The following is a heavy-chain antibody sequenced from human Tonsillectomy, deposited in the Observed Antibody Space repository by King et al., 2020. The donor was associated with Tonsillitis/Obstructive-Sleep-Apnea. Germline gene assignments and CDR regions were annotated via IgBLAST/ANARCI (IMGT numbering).Heavy chain of an antibody. CDR3: ARALYYDFWSGYYNVAFDI. J-gene: IGHJ3*02. V-gene: IGHV4-34*01. Sequence: VPLPQWGAGLLKPSETLSLTCAVYGGSFSGYYWSWIRQPPGKGLEWIGEINHSGSTNYNPSLKSRVTISVDTSKNQFSLKLSSVTAADTAVYYCARALYYDFWSGYYNVAFDIWGQGTMVTVSS. D-gene: IGHD3-3*01. CDR1: GGSFSGYY. CDR2: INHSGST.